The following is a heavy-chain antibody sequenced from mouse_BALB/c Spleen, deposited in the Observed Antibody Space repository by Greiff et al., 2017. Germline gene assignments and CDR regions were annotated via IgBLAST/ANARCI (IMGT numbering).Heavy chain of an antibody. CDR1: GYTFTDYE. CDR3: TSSPLDY. J-gene: IGHJ4*01. V-gene: IGHV1-15*01. Sequence: QVQLQQSGAELVRPGASVTLSCKASGYTFTDYEMHWVKQTPVHGLEWIGAIDPETGGTAYNQKFKGKATLTADKSSSTAYMELRSLTSEDSAVYYCTSSPLDYWGQGTSVTVSS. CDR2: IDPETGGT.